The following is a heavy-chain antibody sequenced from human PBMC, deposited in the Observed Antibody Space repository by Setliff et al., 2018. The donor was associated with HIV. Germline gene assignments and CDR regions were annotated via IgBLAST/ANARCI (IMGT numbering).Heavy chain of an antibody. D-gene: IGHD2-21*02. J-gene: IGHJ4*02. CDR2: INEDGKTT. Sequence: GGSLRLSCAGSGFTLSSNWMHWVRQAPGEGLVWVSRINEDGKTTNYADSVKGRFTISRDNSKNILYLQMDGLRAEDTAVFYCATYARRPWDDCFYIRTPSFDYWGQGTLVTVSS. CDR3: ATYARRPWDDCFYIRTPSFDY. CDR1: GFTLSSNW. V-gene: IGHV3-74*01.